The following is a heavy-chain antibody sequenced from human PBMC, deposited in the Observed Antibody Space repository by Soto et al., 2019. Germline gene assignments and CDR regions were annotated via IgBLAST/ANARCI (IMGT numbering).Heavy chain of an antibody. V-gene: IGHV4-59*06. CDR2: IYYSGST. Sequence: SETLSLTCSVSGGSIISHYWSWIRQPPGKGLEWIGYIYYSGSTYYNPSLKSRVTISVDTSKNQFSLKLSSVTAADTAVYYCARTSNLGAGMDVCGQGTTVPVSS. J-gene: IGHJ6*02. CDR3: ARTSNLGAGMDV. D-gene: IGHD3-10*01. CDR1: GGSIISHY.